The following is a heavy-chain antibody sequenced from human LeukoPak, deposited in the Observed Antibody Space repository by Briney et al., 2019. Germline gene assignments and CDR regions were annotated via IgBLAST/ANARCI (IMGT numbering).Heavy chain of an antibody. CDR2: ISGSGGIT. V-gene: IGHV3-23*01. Sequence: GGSLRLSCAASGFTFSSYAMTWVRQAPGKGLEWVSGISGSGGITYYADSVKGRFTISRDNSQNTLYLQINSLRAEDTAVYYCAKDFVGTIPDAFDMWGQGTKVTVSS. D-gene: IGHD1-7*01. CDR3: AKDFVGTIPDAFDM. J-gene: IGHJ3*02. CDR1: GFTFSSYA.